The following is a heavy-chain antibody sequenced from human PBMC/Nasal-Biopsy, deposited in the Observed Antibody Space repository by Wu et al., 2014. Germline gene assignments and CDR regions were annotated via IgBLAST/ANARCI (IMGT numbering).Heavy chain of an antibody. J-gene: IGHJ4*02. CDR1: GFTFSKSA. CDR3: ARDLYGFVDKGLEEDY. V-gene: IGHV3-23*02. D-gene: IGHD5-12*01. Sequence: LRLSCAVSGFTFSKSAMNWVRQAPGKGLEWVSGISGSGGSEYYGESVKGRFIILRDNSKSTMYLQMNSLRVEDTAVYYCARDLYGFVDKGLEEDYWGQGTLVTVSS. CDR2: ISGSGGSE.